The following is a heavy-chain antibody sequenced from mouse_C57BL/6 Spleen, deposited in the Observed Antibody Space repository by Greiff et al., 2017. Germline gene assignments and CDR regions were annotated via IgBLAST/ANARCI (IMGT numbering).Heavy chain of an antibody. D-gene: IGHD4-1*01. CDR2: IHPTSGST. CDR3: AREGLGRAMDY. V-gene: IGHV1-64*01. CDR1: GYTFTSYW. Sequence: VQLQESGAELVKPGASVKLSCKASGYTFTSYWMHWVKQRPGQGLEWIGMIHPTSGSTNYNEKFKSKATLTVDKSSSTAYKQLSSRTSEDSAVYYGAREGLGRAMDYWGQGTSVTVSS. J-gene: IGHJ4*01.